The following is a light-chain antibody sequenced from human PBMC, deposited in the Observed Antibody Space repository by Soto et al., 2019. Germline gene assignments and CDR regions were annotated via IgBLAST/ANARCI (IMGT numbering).Light chain of an antibody. Sequence: DIVMTQSPDSLAVSLGERATINCKSSQSVLYSSNNKNYLAWYQQKPGQPPKLLIYLESTRESGVPDRFSGSRSGTDFTLTISSLQAEDVAVYYCQQYYSTPLTFGGGTKVEIK. CDR3: QQYYSTPLT. J-gene: IGKJ4*01. CDR2: LES. V-gene: IGKV4-1*01. CDR1: QSVLYSSNNKNY.